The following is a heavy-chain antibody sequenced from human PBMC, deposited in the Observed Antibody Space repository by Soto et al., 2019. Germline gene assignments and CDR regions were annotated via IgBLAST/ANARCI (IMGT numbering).Heavy chain of an antibody. CDR1: GFTFSRYA. CDR2: VTGGGHTT. V-gene: IGHV3-23*01. CDR3: ASSSGDLDVYGMDI. Sequence: GGSLRLSCAASGFTFSRYAMSWVRQAPGKGLEWVSTVTGGGHTTYNADSVNGRFTISRDNSKNTLYLQMNNLRAEDTAIYYCASSSGDLDVYGMDIWGPGTTVTVSS. D-gene: IGHD3-10*01. J-gene: IGHJ6*02.